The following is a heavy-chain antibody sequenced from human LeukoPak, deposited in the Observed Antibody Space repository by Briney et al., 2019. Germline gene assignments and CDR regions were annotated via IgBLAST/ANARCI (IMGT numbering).Heavy chain of an antibody. CDR1: GYTFTTYG. V-gene: IGHV1-18*01. D-gene: IGHD6-13*01. CDR2: INVYNGDT. Sequence: ASVKVSCKASGYTFTTYGITWVRQAPGQGLEWMGWINVYNGDTNYAQQLQGRVTMTTDTSTSTAYMELRSLRFDDTAVYYCARDQSVRLLQTSSTYFKHVFAIWGQGSMVTVSS. J-gene: IGHJ3*02. CDR3: ARDQSVRLLQTSSTYFKHVFAI.